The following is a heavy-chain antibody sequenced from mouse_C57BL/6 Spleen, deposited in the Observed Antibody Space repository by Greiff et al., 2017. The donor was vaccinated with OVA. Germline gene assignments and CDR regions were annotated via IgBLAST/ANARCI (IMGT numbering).Heavy chain of an antibody. V-gene: IGHV5-17*01. CDR3: ARQWVTRERYFDY. J-gene: IGHJ2*01. Sequence: EVNVVESGGGLVKPGGSLKLSCAASGFTFSDYGMHWVRQAPEKGLEWVAYISSGSSTIYYADTVKGRFTISRDNAKNTLFLQMTSLRSEDTAMYYCARQWVTRERYFDYWGQGTTLTVSS. CDR2: ISSGSSTI. CDR1: GFTFSDYG. D-gene: IGHD2-2*01.